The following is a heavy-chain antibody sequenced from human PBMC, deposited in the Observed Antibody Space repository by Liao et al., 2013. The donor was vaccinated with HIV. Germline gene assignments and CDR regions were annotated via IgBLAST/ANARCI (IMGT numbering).Heavy chain of an antibody. CDR1: GGSITSDGYS. Sequence: QLQLQESGSGLVKPSQTLSLSCAVSGGSITSDGYSWNWIRQPPGKGLEWIGYIYHSGSTYYNPSLKRRVTISLDTSKKQFSLRLTSVTAADAAVYYCTRSPWVDCGNDCDIYWHFDVWGHGTLVTVSA. D-gene: IGHD2-21*02. V-gene: IGHV4-30-2*01. J-gene: IGHJ2*01. CDR2: IYHSGST. CDR3: TRSPWVDCGNDCDIYWHFDV.